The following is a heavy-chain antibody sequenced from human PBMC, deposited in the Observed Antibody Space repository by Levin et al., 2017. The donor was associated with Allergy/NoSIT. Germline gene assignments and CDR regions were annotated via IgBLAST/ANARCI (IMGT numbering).Heavy chain of an antibody. CDR1: GYTFTSYD. J-gene: IGHJ3*02. V-gene: IGHV1-8*01. D-gene: IGHD3-16*01. Sequence: ASVKVSCKASGYTFTSYDINWVRQATGQGLEWMGWMIPNSGNTGYAQKFQGRVTMTRNTDISTAYMELSSLRAEDTAVYYCAKGEWDLGSAFDIWGQGTMVTVSS. CDR3: AKGEWDLGSAFDI. CDR2: MIPNSGNT.